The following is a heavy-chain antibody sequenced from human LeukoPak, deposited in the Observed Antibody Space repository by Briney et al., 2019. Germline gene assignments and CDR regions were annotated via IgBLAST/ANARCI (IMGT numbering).Heavy chain of an antibody. CDR1: GFTFSNYW. CDR3: ARDLGQYYDTSDNWFDP. J-gene: IGHJ5*02. Sequence: GGSLRLSCAASGFTFSNYWMHWVRQAPGKGLMWVSRINSDGINTSYADSVKGRFTISRDNAKNTPNLQMNSLRAEDTAVYYCARDLGQYYDTSDNWFDPWGQGTLVTVSS. D-gene: IGHD3-22*01. CDR2: INSDGINT. V-gene: IGHV3-74*01.